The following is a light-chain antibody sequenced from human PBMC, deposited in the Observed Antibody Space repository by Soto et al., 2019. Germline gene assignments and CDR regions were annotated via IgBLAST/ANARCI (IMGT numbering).Light chain of an antibody. CDR2: EVN. V-gene: IGLV2-18*02. J-gene: IGLJ1*01. CDR1: ESDFASHNS. Sequence: QSALTQPPSVSGSPGQSVTISCTGTESDFASHNSVSWYQQHPGKAPKLIIFEVNNRPSGVPDRFSASKSGTTASLTISGLRPEDEADYYCSSYIRSSTSHVFGTGTKVTVL. CDR3: SSYIRSSTSHV.